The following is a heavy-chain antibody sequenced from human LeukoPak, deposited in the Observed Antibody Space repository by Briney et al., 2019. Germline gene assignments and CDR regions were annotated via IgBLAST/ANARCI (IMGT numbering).Heavy chain of an antibody. CDR1: GGSISSYY. D-gene: IGHD2-15*01. Sequence: SETLSLTCTVSGGSISSYYWSWIRQPAGKGLEWIGRIYTSGSTNYTPSIKSRVTMSVDPSKNQFSLKLSSVTAADTAVYYCASEHPGYCSGGSCYNDDAFDIWGQGTMVTVSS. J-gene: IGHJ3*02. CDR3: ASEHPGYCSGGSCYNDDAFDI. CDR2: IYTSGST. V-gene: IGHV4-4*07.